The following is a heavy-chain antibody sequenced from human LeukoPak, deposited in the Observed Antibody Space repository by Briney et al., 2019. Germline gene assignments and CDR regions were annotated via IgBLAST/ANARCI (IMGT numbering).Heavy chain of an antibody. Sequence: SETLSLTCTVSGGSISSGDYYWSWIRQTPGKGLEWIGYIHYSGSNNNNPSLKSRVTISVDTSKNQFSLKLSSVTAADTAVYYCARSSNLYFDYWGQGTLVTVSS. CDR3: ARSSNLYFDY. J-gene: IGHJ4*02. D-gene: IGHD4-11*01. V-gene: IGHV4-30-4*01. CDR2: IHYSGSN. CDR1: GGSISSGDYY.